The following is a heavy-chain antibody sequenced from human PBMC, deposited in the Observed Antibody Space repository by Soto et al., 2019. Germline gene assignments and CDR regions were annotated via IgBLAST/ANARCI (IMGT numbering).Heavy chain of an antibody. D-gene: IGHD2-15*01. CDR2: FDPEDGET. CDR1: GYTLTELS. Sequence: ASVKVSCKVSGYTLTELSMHWVRQAPGKGLEWMGGFDPEDGETIYAQKFQGRVTMTEDTSTDTAYMELSSLRSEDTAVYYCAVYCSGGSCYSPYNWFDPWGQGTLVTVSS. CDR3: AVYCSGGSCYSPYNWFDP. V-gene: IGHV1-24*01. J-gene: IGHJ5*02.